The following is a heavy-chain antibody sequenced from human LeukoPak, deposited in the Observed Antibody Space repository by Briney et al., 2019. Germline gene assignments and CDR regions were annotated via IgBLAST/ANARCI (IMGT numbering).Heavy chain of an antibody. CDR1: GFTFTDHS. CDR3: ARVGATPFMLLDY. V-gene: IGHV3-30*07. J-gene: IGHJ4*02. Sequence: GGSLRLSCVASGFTFTDHSMHWVRQPPGKGLEWVAVASSDEMTTFYGDSVKGRFTISRDNSKNTVYLQMNSLRAEDTAVYYCARVGATPFMLLDYWGQGTLVTVSS. CDR2: ASSDEMTT. D-gene: IGHD1-26*01.